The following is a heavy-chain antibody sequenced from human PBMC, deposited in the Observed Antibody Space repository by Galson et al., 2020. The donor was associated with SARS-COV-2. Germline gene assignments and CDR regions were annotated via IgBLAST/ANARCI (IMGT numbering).Heavy chain of an antibody. J-gene: IGHJ6*03. CDR2: INHSGST. Sequence: SETLSLTCAVYGGSFSGYYWSWIRQPPGKGLEWIGEINHSGSTNYNPSLKSRVTISVDTSKNQFSLKLSSVTAADTAVYYCARGRPDSSWYYYYYYMDVWGKGTTVTVSS. CDR3: ARGRPDSSWYYYYYYMDV. CDR1: GGSFSGYY. D-gene: IGHD6-13*01. V-gene: IGHV4-34*01.